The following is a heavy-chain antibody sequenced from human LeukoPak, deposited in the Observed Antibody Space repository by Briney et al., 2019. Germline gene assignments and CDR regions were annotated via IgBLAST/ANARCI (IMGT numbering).Heavy chain of an antibody. D-gene: IGHD3-3*01. J-gene: IGHJ4*02. V-gene: IGHV3-74*01. CDR2: INSDGSST. CDR1: GFTFSSYW. Sequence: PGGSLRLSCAASGFTFSSYWMHWVRQAPGKGLVWVSRINSDGSSTSYADSVKGRFTISRDNAKNTLYLQINSLRAEDTAVYYCARDGSTIFGVVPSDYWGQGTLVTVSS. CDR3: ARDGSTIFGVVPSDY.